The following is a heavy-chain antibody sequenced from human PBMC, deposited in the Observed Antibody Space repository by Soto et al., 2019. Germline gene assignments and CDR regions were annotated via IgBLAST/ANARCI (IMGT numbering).Heavy chain of an antibody. D-gene: IGHD3-3*01. Sequence: QVQLVQSGAEVKKPGASVKVSCKASGYTFTSYGISWVRQAPGQGLEWMGWISAYNGNTNYAQKLQGRVTMTTDTSTSTADMELRSLRSDDTAVYYCARGRAYYDFWSGYLHHKHFDYWGQGTLVTVSS. CDR3: ARGRAYYDFWSGYLHHKHFDY. CDR2: ISAYNGNT. V-gene: IGHV1-18*01. CDR1: GYTFTSYG. J-gene: IGHJ4*02.